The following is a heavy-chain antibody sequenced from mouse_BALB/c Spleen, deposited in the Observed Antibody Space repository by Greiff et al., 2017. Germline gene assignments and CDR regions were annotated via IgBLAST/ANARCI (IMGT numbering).Heavy chain of an antibody. J-gene: IGHJ3*01. CDR3: ARPYCYGSSYPFAY. CDR1: GFAFSSYD. Sequence: EVQLVESGGGLVKPGGSLKLSCAASGFAFSSYDMSWVRQTPEKRLEWVAYISSGGGSTYYPDTVKGRFTISRDNAKNTLYLQMSSLKSEDTAMYYCARPYCYGSSYPFAYWGQGTLVTVSA. D-gene: IGHD1-1*01. CDR2: ISSGGGST. V-gene: IGHV5-12-1*01.